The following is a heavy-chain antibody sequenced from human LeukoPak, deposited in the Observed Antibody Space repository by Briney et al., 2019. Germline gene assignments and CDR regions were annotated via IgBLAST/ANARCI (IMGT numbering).Heavy chain of an antibody. D-gene: IGHD5-12*01. CDR2: IYHSGST. CDR3: ARGYSGYGHGHDAFDI. V-gene: IGHV4-30-2*01. Sequence: KSSQTLSLTCAVSGGSISSGGYSWSWIRQPPGKGLEWIGYIYHSGSTYYNPSLKGRVTISVDRSKNQFSLKLSSVTAADTAVYYCARGYSGYGHGHDAFDIWGQGTMVTVSS. CDR1: GGSISSGGYS. J-gene: IGHJ3*02.